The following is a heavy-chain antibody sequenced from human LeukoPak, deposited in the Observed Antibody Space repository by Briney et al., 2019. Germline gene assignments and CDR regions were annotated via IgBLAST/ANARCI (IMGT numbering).Heavy chain of an antibody. D-gene: IGHD5-24*01. CDR1: GFTFSSYE. CDR3: ARECRDGYTTWFDP. CDR2: ISSSGSTI. V-gene: IGHV3-48*03. J-gene: IGHJ5*02. Sequence: PGGSLRLSCAASGFTFSSYEMNWVRQAPGKGLEWVSYISSSGSTIYYGDSVKGRFTISRDNAKNSLYLQMNSLRAEDTAVYYCARECRDGYTTWFDPWGQGTLVTVSS.